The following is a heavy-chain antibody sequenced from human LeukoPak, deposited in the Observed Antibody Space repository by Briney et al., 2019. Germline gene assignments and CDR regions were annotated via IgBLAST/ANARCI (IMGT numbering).Heavy chain of an antibody. D-gene: IGHD6-19*01. CDR1: GFTFRSYG. CDR2: IRHDGSNK. J-gene: IGHJ4*02. Sequence: PGGSLRLSCAASGFTFRSYGMHWARQAPGKGLEWVAFIRHDGSNKYYADSVKGRFSISRDNSKNTLYLQMNSLRAEETAVYYCARDEYSSGWFSDYWGQGTLVTVSS. CDR3: ARDEYSSGWFSDY. V-gene: IGHV3-30*02.